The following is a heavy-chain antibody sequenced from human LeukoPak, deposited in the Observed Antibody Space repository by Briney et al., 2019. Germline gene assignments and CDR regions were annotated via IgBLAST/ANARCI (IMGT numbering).Heavy chain of an antibody. CDR1: GYTFTSYG. CDR3: ARDAATMVRGPQGYFDY. D-gene: IGHD3-10*01. J-gene: IGHJ4*02. V-gene: IGHV1-18*01. Sequence: ASVKVSCKASGYTFTSYGISWVRQAPGQGLEWMGWISAYNGNTNYAQKLQGRVTMTTDTSTSTAYMELRSLRSDDTAVYYCARDAATMVRGPQGYFDYWGQGTLVTVSS. CDR2: ISAYNGNT.